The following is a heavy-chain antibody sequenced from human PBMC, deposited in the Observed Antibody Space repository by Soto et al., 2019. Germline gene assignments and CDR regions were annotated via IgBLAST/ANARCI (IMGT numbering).Heavy chain of an antibody. CDR2: IVPIVDTS. Sequence: QVQLVQSGAEVRQPASSVKVSCKTSGGTFSSYAISWVRQAPGQGLEWMGGIVPIVDTSTYAQKFQGRVTITADESTSTAYMALSSLRSDDTARYYCVRVVSIPGYPDNWGQGTLVTVSS. D-gene: IGHD5-12*01. CDR3: VRVVSIPGYPDN. J-gene: IGHJ4*02. CDR1: GGTFSSYA. V-gene: IGHV1-69*12.